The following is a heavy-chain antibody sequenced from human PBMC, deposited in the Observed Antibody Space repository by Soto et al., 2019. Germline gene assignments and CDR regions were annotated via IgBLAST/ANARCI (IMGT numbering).Heavy chain of an antibody. Sequence: GGSLRLSCAASGFTFSSYWMSWVRQAPGKGLEWVANIKQDGSEKYYVDSVKGRFTISSDNAKNSLYLQMNSLRAEDTAVYYCARHLKTMWFGELLWGGDAFDIWGQGTMVTVSS. CDR2: IKQDGSEK. V-gene: IGHV3-7*01. J-gene: IGHJ3*02. D-gene: IGHD3-10*01. CDR3: ARHLKTMWFGELLWGGDAFDI. CDR1: GFTFSSYW.